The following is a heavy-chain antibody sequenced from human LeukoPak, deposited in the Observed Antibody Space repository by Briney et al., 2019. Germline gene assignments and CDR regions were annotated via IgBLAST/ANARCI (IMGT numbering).Heavy chain of an antibody. CDR2: IIPILGIA. CDR1: GGTFSSYA. J-gene: IGHJ6*02. D-gene: IGHD4-23*01. CDR3: ARSGTTVVTPIYYYYGMDV. Sequence: ASVKVSCKASGGTFSSYAISWVRQAPGQGLEWMGRIIPILGIANYAQKFQGRVTITADKSTSTAYMELSSLRSEDTAVYYCARSGTTVVTPIYYYYGMDVWAQGTTVTVSS. V-gene: IGHV1-69*04.